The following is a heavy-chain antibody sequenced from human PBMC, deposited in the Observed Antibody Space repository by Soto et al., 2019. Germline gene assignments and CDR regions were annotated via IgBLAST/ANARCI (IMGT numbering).Heavy chain of an antibody. J-gene: IGHJ4*02. D-gene: IGHD6-13*01. CDR2: INHRGSA. CDR3: ARYNAASGTYYFDY. V-gene: IGHV4-61*08. CDR1: GGSISSGGYY. Sequence: PSETLSLTCTVSGGSISSGGYYWSWVRQPPGKGPEWIGEINHRGSANYNPSLKSRVTMSLDISKSQFSLRLTSVTAADTAVYFCARYNAASGTYYFDYWGRGALVTVSS.